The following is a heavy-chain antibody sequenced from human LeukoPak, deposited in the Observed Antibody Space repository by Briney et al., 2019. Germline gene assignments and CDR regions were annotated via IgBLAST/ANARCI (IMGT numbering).Heavy chain of an antibody. J-gene: IGHJ4*02. Sequence: GGPLRLSCAASGFTFSSYWMHWVRQAPGKGLVWVSRINTDGSSTTYADSVKGRFTISRDNAKNTLYLQMNSLRAEDTAVYYCARREGFCKGGTCYLDFWGQGTLVTVSS. CDR1: GFTFSSYW. V-gene: IGHV3-74*01. CDR3: ARREGFCKGGTCYLDF. D-gene: IGHD2-15*01. CDR2: INTDGSST.